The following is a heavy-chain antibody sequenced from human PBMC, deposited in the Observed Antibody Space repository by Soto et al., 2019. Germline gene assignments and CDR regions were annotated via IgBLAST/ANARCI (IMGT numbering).Heavy chain of an antibody. D-gene: IGHD3-10*01. J-gene: IGHJ4*02. CDR1: GGSISSSSHY. CDR2: IYYSGST. Sequence: SETLSLTCTVSGGSISSSSHYWGWIRQPPGKGLEWIGSIYYSGSTYYNPSLKSRVTISVDTSKNQFSLKLSSVTAADTAVYCYATSGSGSYYYFDFWGQGTLVTVSS. CDR3: ATSGSGSYYYFDF. V-gene: IGHV4-39*01.